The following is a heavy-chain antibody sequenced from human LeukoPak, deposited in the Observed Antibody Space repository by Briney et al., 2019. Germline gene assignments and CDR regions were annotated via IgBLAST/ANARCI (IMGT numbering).Heavy chain of an antibody. J-gene: IGHJ5*02. Sequence: SETLSLTCTVSGGSISSSSYYWGWIRQPPGKGLEWIGSIYYSGSTYYNPSLKSRVTVSVDTSKNQFSLKLSSVTAADTAVYYCARLYSPTNWFDPWGQGTLVTVSS. CDR2: IYYSGST. CDR1: GGSISSSSYY. CDR3: ARLYSPTNWFDP. V-gene: IGHV4-39*01. D-gene: IGHD4-11*01.